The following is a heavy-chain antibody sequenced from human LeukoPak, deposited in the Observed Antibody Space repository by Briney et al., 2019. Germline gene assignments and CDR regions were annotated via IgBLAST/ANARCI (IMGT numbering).Heavy chain of an antibody. D-gene: IGHD6-6*01. Sequence: ASVKVSCKASGYTFTGYYMHWVRQAPRQGLEWMGWINPNSGGTNYAQKFQGRVTMTRDTSISTAYMELSRLRSDDTAVYYCARATIAARPCWLFDYWGQGTLVTVSS. CDR3: ARATIAARPCWLFDY. CDR2: INPNSGGT. V-gene: IGHV1-2*02. CDR1: GYTFTGYY. J-gene: IGHJ4*02.